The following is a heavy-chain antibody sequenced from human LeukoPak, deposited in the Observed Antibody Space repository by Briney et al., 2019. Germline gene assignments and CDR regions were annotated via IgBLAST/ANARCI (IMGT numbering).Heavy chain of an antibody. Sequence: SETLSLTCTVSGGSISNYYWSWIRQPPGERLEWVGSIYYSGGTTYIPFLKSRVTISVDTSKNQLSLKLSSVTAADTAVYYCVRVGSHCLFDYWGQGTLVTVSS. D-gene: IGHD1-26*01. CDR2: IYYSGGT. CDR3: VRVGSHCLFDY. J-gene: IGHJ4*02. V-gene: IGHV4-59*01. CDR1: GGSISNYY.